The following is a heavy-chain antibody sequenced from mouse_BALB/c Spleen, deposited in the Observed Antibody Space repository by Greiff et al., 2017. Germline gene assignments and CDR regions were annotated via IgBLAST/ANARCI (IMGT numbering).Heavy chain of an antibody. Sequence: VKLVESGAELVRPGVSVKISCKGSGYTFTDYAMHWVKQSHAKSLEWIGVISTYYGDASYNQKFKGKATMTVDKSSSTAYMELARLTSEDSAIYYCARGKVRTLDYWGQGTTLTVSS. CDR2: ISTYYGDA. CDR3: ARGKVRTLDY. CDR1: GYTFTDYA. D-gene: IGHD2-14*01. J-gene: IGHJ2*01. V-gene: IGHV1S137*01.